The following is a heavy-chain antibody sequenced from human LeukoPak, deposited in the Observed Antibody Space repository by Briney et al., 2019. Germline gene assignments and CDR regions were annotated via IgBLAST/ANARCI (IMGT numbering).Heavy chain of an antibody. V-gene: IGHV3-7*01. CDR2: IKQDGSEK. J-gene: IGHJ4*02. D-gene: IGHD3-22*01. CDR3: ARDRYAKDSSGYYYVAYFDY. Sequence: GGSPRLSCAASGFTFDDYAMHWVRQAPGKGLEWVANIKQDGSEKYYVDSVKGRFTISRDNAKNSLYLQMNSLRAEDTAVYYCARDRYAKDSSGYYYVAYFDYWGQGTLVTVSS. CDR1: GFTFDDYA.